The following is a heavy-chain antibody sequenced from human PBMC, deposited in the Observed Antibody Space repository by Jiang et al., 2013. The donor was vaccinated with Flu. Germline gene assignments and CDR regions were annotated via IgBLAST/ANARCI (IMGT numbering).Heavy chain of an antibody. J-gene: IGHJ4*02. CDR3: ATSSGWSLADDY. D-gene: IGHD6-19*01. CDR1: GGSISSSSYY. V-gene: IGHV4-39*01. Sequence: GSGLVKPSETLSLTCTVSGGSISSSSYYWGWIRQPPGKGLEWIGSIYYSGSTYYNPSLKSRVTISVDTSKNQFSLKLSSVTAADTAVYYCATSSGWSLADDYWGPGNPGHRLL. CDR2: IYYSGST.